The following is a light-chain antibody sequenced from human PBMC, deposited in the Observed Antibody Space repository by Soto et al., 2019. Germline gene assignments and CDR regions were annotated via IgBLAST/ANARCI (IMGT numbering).Light chain of an antibody. Sequence: DIQMTQSPSTLSASVGDRVTITCRASESINTWLAWYQQKPGKSPKLLMFDASSLESGVPSRFSGRGSGTEFTLTISSLQADDFASYSCQQYNTFPHTFGQGTKLA. CDR3: QQYNTFPHT. CDR1: ESINTW. V-gene: IGKV1-5*01. CDR2: DAS. J-gene: IGKJ2*01.